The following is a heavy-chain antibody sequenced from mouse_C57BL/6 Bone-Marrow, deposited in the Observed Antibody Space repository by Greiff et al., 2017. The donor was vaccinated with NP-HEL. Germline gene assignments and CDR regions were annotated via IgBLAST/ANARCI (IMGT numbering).Heavy chain of an antibody. CDR3: VAFITTVEDYFDY. CDR1: GFNIKDYY. D-gene: IGHD1-1*01. Sequence: VQLQQSGAELVKPGASVKLSCTASGFNIKDYYMHWVKQRTEQGLEWIGRIDPEDGETTYAPKFQGKATITADTSSNTAYLQLSILTSDDTSVYYCVAFITTVEDYFDYWGQGTTLTVSS. CDR2: IDPEDGET. V-gene: IGHV14-2*01. J-gene: IGHJ2*01.